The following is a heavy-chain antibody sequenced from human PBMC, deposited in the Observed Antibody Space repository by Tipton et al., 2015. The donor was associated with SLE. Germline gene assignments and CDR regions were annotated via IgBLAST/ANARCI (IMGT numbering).Heavy chain of an antibody. J-gene: IGHJ4*02. V-gene: IGHV3-74*01. CDR2: IISDGGGA. CDR1: GFTFSSYW. CDR3: ARQYLPGSGPSFDS. Sequence: SLRLSCAASGFTFSSYWMHWVRQAPGKGLVWVSRIISDGGGADYADSVKGRFTISRDNAKQSLVLQVNSLRVEDTAVYYCARQYLPGSGPSFDSWGQGTLVTVSS. D-gene: IGHD2/OR15-2a*01.